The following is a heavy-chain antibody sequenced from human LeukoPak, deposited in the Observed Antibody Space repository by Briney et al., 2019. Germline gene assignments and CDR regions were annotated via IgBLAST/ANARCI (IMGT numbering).Heavy chain of an antibody. Sequence: SETLSLTCAVYGGSFSGYYWSWIRQPPGKGLEWIGEINHSGSTNYNPSLKSRVTISVDTSKNQFSLKLSSVTAADTAVYYCARDVRRKYYYGSRSPSWFDPWGQGTLVTVSS. D-gene: IGHD3-10*01. V-gene: IGHV4-34*01. CDR3: ARDVRRKYYYGSRSPSWFDP. J-gene: IGHJ5*02. CDR2: INHSGST. CDR1: GGSFSGYY.